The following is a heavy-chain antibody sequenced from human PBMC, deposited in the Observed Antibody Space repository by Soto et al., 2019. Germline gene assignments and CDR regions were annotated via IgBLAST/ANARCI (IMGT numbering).Heavy chain of an antibody. D-gene: IGHD6-6*01. CDR2: IYHSGST. V-gene: IGHV4-38-2*01. J-gene: IGHJ5*02. Sequence: KSSETLSLTCAVSGCSISSGYYWGWIRQPPGKGLEWIGSIYHSGSTYYNPSLKSRVTISVDTSKNQFSLKLSSVTAADTAVYYCARVTSTSIAARPRWFDPWGQGTLVTVSS. CDR1: GCSISSGYY. CDR3: ARVTSTSIAARPRWFDP.